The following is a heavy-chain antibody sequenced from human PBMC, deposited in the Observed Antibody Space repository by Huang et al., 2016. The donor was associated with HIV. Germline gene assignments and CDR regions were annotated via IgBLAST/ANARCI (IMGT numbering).Heavy chain of an antibody. CDR2: ISYRGSR. CDR3: ARAPATHSVFFY. V-gene: IGHV4-30-4*08. Sequence: QVQLQESGPGLVKPSQTLSLTCTVSGDSIRSGGYYWTWIRQSPAKGLEWIGYISYRGSRDYNPSLKSRVSISIDAFKNRVALKLKSVTVADTAVYYCARAPATHSVFFYWGQGTLVTVSA. D-gene: IGHD3-3*01. CDR1: GDSIRSGGYY. J-gene: IGHJ4*02.